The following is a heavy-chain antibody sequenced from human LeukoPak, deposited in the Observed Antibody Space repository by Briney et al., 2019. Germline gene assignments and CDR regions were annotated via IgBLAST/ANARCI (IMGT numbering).Heavy chain of an antibody. CDR1: GFTFSSYA. CDR2: ISSNGGST. D-gene: IGHD6-13*01. J-gene: IGHJ4*02. Sequence: GGSLRLSCSASGFTFSSYAMHWVRQAPGKGLEYVSAISSNGGSTYYADSVKGRFTISRDNSKNTLYLQMSSLRAEDTAVYYCVKDHYGYGRTFDYWGQGTLVTVSS. V-gene: IGHV3-64D*09. CDR3: VKDHYGYGRTFDY.